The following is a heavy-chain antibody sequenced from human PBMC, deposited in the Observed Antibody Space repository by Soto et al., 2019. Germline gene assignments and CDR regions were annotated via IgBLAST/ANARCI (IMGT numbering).Heavy chain of an antibody. J-gene: IGHJ4*02. CDR1: GGSISSYY. V-gene: IGHV4-59*08. D-gene: IGHD6-19*01. CDR3: ARHVNVAVAGTGFDY. Sequence: QVQLQESGPGLVKPSETLSLTCTVSGGSISSYYWSWIRQPPGKGLEWIGHIHYSGSTNYNPSLRSRVTMSVVPSQNHFSLKLSSVTAADTAVYYCARHVNVAVAGTGFDYWGQGTLVTVSS. CDR2: IHYSGST.